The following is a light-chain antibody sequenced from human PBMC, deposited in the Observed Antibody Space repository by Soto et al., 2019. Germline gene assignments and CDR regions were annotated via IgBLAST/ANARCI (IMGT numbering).Light chain of an antibody. J-gene: IGLJ3*02. CDR2: TND. Sequence: QSVLTQPPSASGTPGQRVTISCSGSSFNIGRNPVNWYQQFPGTAPKLLIYTNDQRPSGVPDRFSGSKSGTSASLAISGLQSEDEADYYCQSYNSSLSGWVFGGGTKLTVL. V-gene: IGLV1-44*01. CDR3: QSYNSSLSGWV. CDR1: SFNIGRNP.